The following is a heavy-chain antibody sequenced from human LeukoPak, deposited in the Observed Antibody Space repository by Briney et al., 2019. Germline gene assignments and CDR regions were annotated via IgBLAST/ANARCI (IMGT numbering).Heavy chain of an antibody. CDR1: GFTLSSYW. J-gene: IGHJ3*02. CDR2: INQDGTDT. CDR3: ARDVTMILAPYASDI. Sequence: GGSLRLSCAASGFTLSSYWMTWVRQAPGKGLEWVANINQDGTDTYYLDSVKDRFTISTDIAKNSLYLQMNSLRAEDTAVYFCARDVTMILAPYASDIWGQGTIVTVSS. V-gene: IGHV3-7*01. D-gene: IGHD3-22*01.